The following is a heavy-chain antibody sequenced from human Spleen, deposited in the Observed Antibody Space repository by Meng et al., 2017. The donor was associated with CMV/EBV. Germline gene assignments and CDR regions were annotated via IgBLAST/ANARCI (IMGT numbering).Heavy chain of an antibody. J-gene: IGHJ4*02. D-gene: IGHD2-15*01. CDR2: INHRGST. V-gene: IGHV4-34*01. CDR1: FSGYF. Sequence: FSGYFWTWIRQSTGKGLEWSGEINHRGSTNYNPSVESRISISVDTSKNQFSLKMSSVTAADTAVYYCARRGPSYTSGSSSSGHIDYWGQGTLVTVSS. CDR3: ARRGPSYTSGSSSSGHIDY.